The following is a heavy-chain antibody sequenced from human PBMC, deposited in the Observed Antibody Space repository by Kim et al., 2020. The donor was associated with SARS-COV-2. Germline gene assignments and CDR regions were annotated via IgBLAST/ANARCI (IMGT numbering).Heavy chain of an antibody. V-gene: IGHV3-7*01. CDR3: ARWAPVAGTPYYYGMDV. CDR1: GFTFSSYW. J-gene: IGHJ6*02. CDR2: IKQDGSEK. Sequence: GGSLRLSCAASGFTFSSYWMSWVRQAPGKGLEWVANIKQDGSEKYYVDSVKGRFTISRDNAKNSLYLQMNSLRAEDTAVYYCARWAPVAGTPYYYGMDVWGQGTTVTVSS. D-gene: IGHD6-19*01.